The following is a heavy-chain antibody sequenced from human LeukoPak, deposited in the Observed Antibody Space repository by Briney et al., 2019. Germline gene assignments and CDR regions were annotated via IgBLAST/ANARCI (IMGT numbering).Heavy chain of an antibody. CDR3: AKDQFDP. CDR1: GFTFSDYY. V-gene: IGHV3-23*01. J-gene: IGHJ5*02. Sequence: GGSLRLSCAASGFTFSDYYMSWIRQAPGKGLEWVSSINGGGGTTHYADSVKGRFTISRDNSKNTLYLYMRNLRVEDTAVYYCAKDQFDPWGQGTLVTVSS. CDR2: INGGGGTT.